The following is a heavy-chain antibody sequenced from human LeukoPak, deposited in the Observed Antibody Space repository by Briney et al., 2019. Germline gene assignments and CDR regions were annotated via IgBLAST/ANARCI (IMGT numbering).Heavy chain of an antibody. CDR1: GFTFSSYG. CDR2: IHDDGSKK. V-gene: IGHV3-30*02. D-gene: IGHD3-22*01. J-gene: IGHJ4*02. CDR3: AREGQRDYYYDSSGYYFDY. Sequence: GGSLRLSCAASGFTFSSYGMHWVRQAPGKGLEWVAFIHDDGSKKYHADSVKGRFTISRDNSKNTLYLQMNSLRAEDTAVYYCAREGQRDYYYDSSGYYFDYWGQGTLVTVSS.